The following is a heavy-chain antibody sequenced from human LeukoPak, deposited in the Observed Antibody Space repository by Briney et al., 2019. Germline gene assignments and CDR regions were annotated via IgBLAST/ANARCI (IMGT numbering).Heavy chain of an antibody. D-gene: IGHD6-6*01. J-gene: IGHJ4*02. CDR2: IIPIFGSA. CDR1: GGTFSSYA. Sequence: SVKVSCKASGGTFSSYAISWVRQAPGQGLEWMGGIIPIFGSANYAQKFQGRVTITADESTSTAYMELSSLRSEDTAVYYCARVPVKRVAIVPRQQYYFDYWGQGTLVTVSS. V-gene: IGHV1-69*01. CDR3: ARVPVKRVAIVPRQQYYFDY.